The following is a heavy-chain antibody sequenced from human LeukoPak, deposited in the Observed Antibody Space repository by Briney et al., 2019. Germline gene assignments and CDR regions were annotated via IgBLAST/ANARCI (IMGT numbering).Heavy chain of an antibody. V-gene: IGHV3-23*01. D-gene: IGHD6-19*01. Sequence: GGSLRLSCAASGFIFRGFAMTWVRQAPGKGLEWVSTISETGTTTYYADSVKGRFTISRDNSKNTLYLQMNSLRAEDTAVYYCAKSWLVGIWYFDYWGQGTLVTVSS. CDR3: AKSWLVGIWYFDY. CDR2: ISETGTTT. CDR1: GFIFRGFA. J-gene: IGHJ4*02.